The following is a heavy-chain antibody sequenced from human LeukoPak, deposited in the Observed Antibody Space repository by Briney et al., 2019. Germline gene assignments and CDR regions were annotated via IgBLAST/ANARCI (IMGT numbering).Heavy chain of an antibody. D-gene: IGHD3-22*01. CDR2: ISSSSSTI. J-gene: IGHJ4*02. CDR1: GFTFSSYS. Sequence: GSLRLSCAASGFTFSSYSMNWVRQAPGKGLEWVSYISSSSSTIYYADSVKGRFTISRDNARNSLYLQMNSLRAEDTAVYYCARGMEPYYYDSSGYPDYWGQGTLVTVSS. V-gene: IGHV3-48*04. CDR3: ARGMEPYYYDSSGYPDY.